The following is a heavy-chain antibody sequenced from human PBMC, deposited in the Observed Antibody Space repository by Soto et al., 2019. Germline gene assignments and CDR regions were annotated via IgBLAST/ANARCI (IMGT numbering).Heavy chain of an antibody. D-gene: IGHD2-15*01. CDR1: GYTFTSYY. J-gene: IGHJ6*02. V-gene: IGHV1-46*01. CDR3: ARDLRRLGYCSGGSCYPYYYYGMDV. CDR2: INPSGGST. Sequence: ASVKVSCKASGYTFTSYYMHWVRQAPGQGLEWMGIINPSGGSTSYAQKFQGRVTMTRDTSTSTVYMELSSLRSEDTAVYYCARDLRRLGYCSGGSCYPYYYYGMDVWGQGTTVTVSS.